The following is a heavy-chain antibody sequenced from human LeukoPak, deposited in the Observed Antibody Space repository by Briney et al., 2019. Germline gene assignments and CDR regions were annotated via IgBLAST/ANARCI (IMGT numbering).Heavy chain of an antibody. CDR1: GGSISSSSYY. CDR3: ARDVGSSSGGAFDY. Sequence: SETLSLTCTVSGGSISSSSYYWGWIRQPPGRGLEWIGSIYYSGSTYYNPSLKSRVTISVDTSKNQFSLKLSSVTAADTAVYYCARDVGSSSGGAFDYWGQGTLVTVSS. D-gene: IGHD6-6*01. V-gene: IGHV4-39*02. J-gene: IGHJ4*02. CDR2: IYYSGST.